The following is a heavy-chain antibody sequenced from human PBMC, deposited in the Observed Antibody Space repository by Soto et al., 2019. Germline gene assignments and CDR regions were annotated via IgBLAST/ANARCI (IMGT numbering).Heavy chain of an antibody. J-gene: IGHJ6*02. Sequence: QITLKESGPTLVKPTQTLTLTCIFSGFSLSTSGVGVGWIRQPPGKALEWLALIYWDDDKRYSPSLRSRLTITKDTSKTPVVLTMTNMDPVDTATYHCIQSRCGGDCLQSYASHYYYGMDVWGQGTTVTVSS. CDR2: IYWDDDK. CDR1: GFSLSTSGVG. CDR3: IQSRCGGDCLQSYASHYYYGMDV. V-gene: IGHV2-5*02. D-gene: IGHD2-21*02.